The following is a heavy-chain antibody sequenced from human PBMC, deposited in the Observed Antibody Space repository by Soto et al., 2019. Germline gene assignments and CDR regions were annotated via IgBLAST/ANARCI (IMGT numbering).Heavy chain of an antibody. Sequence: GASVKVSCKASGYTFTSYGISGVRQAPGQGLEWMGWISAYNGNTNYAQKLQGRVTMTTDTSTSTAYMELRSLRSDDTAVYYCATALGVYDILTGYPHDAFDIWGHGKMVTVSS. CDR3: ATALGVYDILTGYPHDAFDI. CDR1: GYTFTSYG. V-gene: IGHV1-18*01. J-gene: IGHJ3*02. D-gene: IGHD3-9*01. CDR2: ISAYNGNT.